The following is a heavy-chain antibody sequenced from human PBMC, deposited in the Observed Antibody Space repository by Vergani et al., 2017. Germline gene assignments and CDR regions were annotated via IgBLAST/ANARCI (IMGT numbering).Heavy chain of an antibody. D-gene: IGHD3-16*01. Sequence: EVQLVESGGGLVKPGGSLRLSCAASGFTFSSYSMNWVRQAPGKGLEWVSSISSSSSYIYYAYSVKGRFTISRDNAQNTLYLQMNSLRAEDTAVYYGAREGGQGGFYYYYGMDVWGQGTTVTVSS. V-gene: IGHV3-21*01. CDR1: GFTFSSYS. CDR2: ISSSSSYI. J-gene: IGHJ6*02. CDR3: AREGGQGGFYYYYGMDV.